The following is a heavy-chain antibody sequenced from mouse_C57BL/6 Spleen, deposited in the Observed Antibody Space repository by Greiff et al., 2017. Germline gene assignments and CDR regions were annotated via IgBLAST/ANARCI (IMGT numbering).Heavy chain of an antibody. Sequence: EVKLMESGGGLVKPGGSLKLSCAASGFTFSDYGMHWVRQAPEKGLAWVAYISSGSSTIYYADTVKGRFTISRDNATNTLFLQMTSLRSEDTSMYYCARGYYGSSLWFAYWGQGTLVTVSA. CDR3: ARGYYGSSLWFAY. CDR2: ISSGSSTI. CDR1: GFTFSDYG. V-gene: IGHV5-17*01. D-gene: IGHD1-1*01. J-gene: IGHJ3*01.